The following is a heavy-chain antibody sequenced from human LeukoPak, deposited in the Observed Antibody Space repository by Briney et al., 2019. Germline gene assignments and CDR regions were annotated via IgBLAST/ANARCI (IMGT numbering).Heavy chain of an antibody. CDR1: GFTFSSYS. CDR3: ASVGSSSSPFDY. CDR2: ISSSSSYI. J-gene: IGHJ4*02. V-gene: IGHV3-21*01. D-gene: IGHD6-6*01. Sequence: GGSLRLSCAASGFTFSSYSMNWVRQAPGRGLEWVSSISSSSSYIYYADSVKGRFTISRDSAKNPLYLQMNSLRAEDTAVYYCASVGSSSSPFDYWGQGTLVTVSS.